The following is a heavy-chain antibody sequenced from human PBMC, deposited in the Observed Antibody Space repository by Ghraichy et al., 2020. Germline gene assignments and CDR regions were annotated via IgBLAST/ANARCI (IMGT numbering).Heavy chain of an antibody. CDR3: ARADFTGGSSAPRDHGGFDP. V-gene: IGHV4-59*01. CDR1: GGSISSYY. D-gene: IGHD6-6*01. J-gene: IGHJ5*02. CDR2: IYYSGST. Sequence: SQTLSLTCTVSGGSISSYYWSWIRQPPGKGLEWIGYIYYSGSTNYNPSLKSRVTISVDTSKNQFSLKLSSVTAADTAVYYCARADFTGGSSAPRDHGGFDPWGQGTLVTVSS.